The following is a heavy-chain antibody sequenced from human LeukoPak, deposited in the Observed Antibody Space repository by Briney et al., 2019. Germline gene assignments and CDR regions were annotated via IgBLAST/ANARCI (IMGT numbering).Heavy chain of an antibody. CDR2: ISDTGRKR. CDR3: AKDHDNGDYYYYFHS. V-gene: IGHV3-23*01. CDR1: GFSFDTYA. D-gene: IGHD2-21*02. J-gene: IGHJ4*02. Sequence: GGSLRLSCVASGFSFDTYAMSWVRQAPGKGLEWVSGISDTGRKRYYTDSVKGRFTISRDNSKNTLHLQMNSLRAEDTALYFCAKDHDNGDYYYYFHSCGQGTLVTVSS.